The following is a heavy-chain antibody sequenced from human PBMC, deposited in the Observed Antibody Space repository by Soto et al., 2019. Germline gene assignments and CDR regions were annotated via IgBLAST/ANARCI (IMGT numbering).Heavy chain of an antibody. J-gene: IGHJ4*02. CDR3: AREYYYDSSVAY. Sequence: WASVKVSCKASGYTFTGYYMHCVRQAPGQGLEWMGWINPNSGGTNYAQKFQGRVTMTRDTSISTAYMELSRLRSDDTAVYYCAREYYYDSSVAYWGQGTLVTSPQ. D-gene: IGHD3-22*01. V-gene: IGHV1-2*02. CDR1: GYTFTGYY. CDR2: INPNSGGT.